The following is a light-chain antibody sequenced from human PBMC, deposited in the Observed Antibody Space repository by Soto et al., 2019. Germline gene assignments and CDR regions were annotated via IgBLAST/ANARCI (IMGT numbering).Light chain of an antibody. J-gene: IGLJ1*01. CDR3: CSYAGTTFYV. CDR1: SSDIGSYNL. CDR2: EVS. Sequence: QSALTQPASVSGSPGQSITVSCTGTSSDIGSYNLVSWYQQHPGKAPKLIIYEVSQRPSGVSNRFSGSKSGNTASLTISGLQAEDEADYYCCSYAGTTFYVFGTGTKFTVL. V-gene: IGLV2-23*02.